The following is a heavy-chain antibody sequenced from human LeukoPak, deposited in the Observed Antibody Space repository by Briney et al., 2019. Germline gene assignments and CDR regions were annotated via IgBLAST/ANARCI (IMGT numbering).Heavy chain of an antibody. V-gene: IGHV4-34*01. J-gene: IGHJ4*02. CDR1: GGSFSGYY. CDR3: ARAVTGKYYFDY. D-gene: IGHD1-14*01. Sequence: SETLSLTCAVYGGSFSGYYWSWIRQPPGKGLEWIGEINHSGSTNYNPSLKSRVTISADTSKNQFSLKLSSVTAADTAVYYCARAVTGKYYFDYWGQGTLVTVSS. CDR2: INHSGST.